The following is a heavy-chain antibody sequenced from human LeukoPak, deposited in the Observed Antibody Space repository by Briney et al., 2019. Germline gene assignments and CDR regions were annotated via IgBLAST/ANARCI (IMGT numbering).Heavy chain of an antibody. CDR1: SGSISSSSYY. Sequence: SETLSLTCTVSSGSISSSSYYWGWIRQPPGKGLEGIGSMYYGVSTYYNPSLKSRVTIAVDTSKNQVSLKLNSVPAADPAVYYCARDKGLRGGYGVLDYWGQGTLVTVSS. V-gene: IGHV4-39*02. CDR3: ARDKGLRGGYGVLDY. D-gene: IGHD5-12*01. J-gene: IGHJ4*02. CDR2: MYYGVST.